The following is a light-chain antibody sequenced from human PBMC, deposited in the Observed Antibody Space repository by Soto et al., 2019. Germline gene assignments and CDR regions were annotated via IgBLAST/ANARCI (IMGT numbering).Light chain of an antibody. Sequence: DIQLTQSPSFLSASVGDRVTITCRASQGISSYLAWYQQKPGKAPKLLIYAASTLLSGVPSRFSGSGSGTEFTLTISSLQPDDFATYYCQHYNSYSEAFGQGTKVDI. J-gene: IGKJ1*01. CDR3: QHYNSYSEA. CDR1: QGISSY. V-gene: IGKV1-9*01. CDR2: AAS.